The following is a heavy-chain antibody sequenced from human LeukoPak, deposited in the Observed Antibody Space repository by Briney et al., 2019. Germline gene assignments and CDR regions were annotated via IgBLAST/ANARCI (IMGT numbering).Heavy chain of an antibody. D-gene: IGHD3-10*01. Sequence: ASVKVSCKASGYTFTSYDINWVRQATGQGLEWMGWMNPNSGNTGYAQKFQGRVSMTKNTSISTAYMELSSLRSEDTAVYYCASPAVWFGESGDPWGQGTLVTVSS. J-gene: IGHJ5*02. CDR2: MNPNSGNT. V-gene: IGHV1-8*01. CDR1: GYTFTSYD. CDR3: ASPAVWFGESGDP.